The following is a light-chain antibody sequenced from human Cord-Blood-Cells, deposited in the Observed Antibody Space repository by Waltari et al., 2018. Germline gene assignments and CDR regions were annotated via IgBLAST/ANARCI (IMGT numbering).Light chain of an antibody. V-gene: IGKV3-15*01. CDR2: VAS. CDR3: QQYNNWPFT. Sequence: IVMTQSPATLSVSPGETATPSCRARQSVSSNLAWSQQEPGQAPRLLIYVASTRATGIPARFSGSGSGTEFTLTISSLQSEDFAVYYCQQYNNWPFTFGPGTKVDIK. CDR1: QSVSSN. J-gene: IGKJ3*01.